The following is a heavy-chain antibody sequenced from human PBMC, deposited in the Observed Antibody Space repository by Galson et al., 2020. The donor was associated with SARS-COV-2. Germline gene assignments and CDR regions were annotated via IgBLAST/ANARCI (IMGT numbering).Heavy chain of an antibody. D-gene: IGHD1-20*01. CDR2: INSDGSST. J-gene: IGHJ6*02. Sequence: GESLKISCAAPGFTFSSYWMHWVRQAPGKGLVWVSRINSDGSSTSYADSVKGRFTISRDNAKNTLYLQMNSLRAEDTAVYYCATLTRNYYYYYGMDVWGQGTTVTVSS. CDR1: GFTFSSYW. V-gene: IGHV3-74*01. CDR3: ATLTRNYYYYYGMDV.